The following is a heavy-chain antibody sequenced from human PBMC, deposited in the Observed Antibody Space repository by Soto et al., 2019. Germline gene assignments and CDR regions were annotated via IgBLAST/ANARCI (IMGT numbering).Heavy chain of an antibody. CDR3: ATATFADTYLFDY. V-gene: IGHV4-39*01. D-gene: IGHD5-18*01. CDR1: GGSISGSSFY. Sequence: SETLSLTCAVSGGSISGSSFYWGWIRQPPGRGLEWIGSILYSGSTYYNPSLKGRVTISIDTSKNQFSLKLTSVTAADTAVYFCATATFADTYLFDYWGQGALVTVSS. CDR2: ILYSGST. J-gene: IGHJ4*02.